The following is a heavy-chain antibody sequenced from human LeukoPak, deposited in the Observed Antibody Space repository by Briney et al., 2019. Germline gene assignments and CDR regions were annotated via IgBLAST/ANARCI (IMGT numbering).Heavy chain of an antibody. CDR2: ISSSSSYI. V-gene: IGHV3-21*01. CDR3: ARATSGWYIFDY. CDR1: GFTFTNYG. Sequence: GGSLRLSCATSGFTFTNYGMNWVRRAPGKGLEWVSSISSSSSYIYYADSMKGRFTISRDNAKNSLYLQMNSLRAEDTAVYYCARATSGWYIFDYWGQGTLVTVSS. D-gene: IGHD6-19*01. J-gene: IGHJ4*02.